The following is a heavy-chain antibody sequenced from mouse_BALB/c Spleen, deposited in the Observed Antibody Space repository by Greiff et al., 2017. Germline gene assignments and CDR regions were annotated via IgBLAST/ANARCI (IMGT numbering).Heavy chain of an antibody. CDR2: ISSGGST. Sequence: DVKLVESGGGLVKPGGSLKLSCAASGFTFSSYAMSWVRQTPEKRLEWVASISSGGSTYYPGSVKGRFTISRDNARNILYLQMSSLRSEDTAMYYCARGNGYWFAYWGQGTLVTVSA. V-gene: IGHV5-6-5*01. CDR1: GFTFSSYA. CDR3: ARGNGYWFAY. D-gene: IGHD2-2*01. J-gene: IGHJ3*01.